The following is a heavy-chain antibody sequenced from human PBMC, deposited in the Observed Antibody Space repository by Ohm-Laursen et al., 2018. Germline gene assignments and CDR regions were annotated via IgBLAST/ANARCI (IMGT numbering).Heavy chain of an antibody. CDR3: ARSNYDSSGNAFDI. Sequence: SLRLSCAASGFTFSSYWMSWVRQAPGKGLEWVANIKQDGSEKYYVDSVKGRFTISRDNAKNSLYLQMNSLRAEDTAVYYCARSNYDSSGNAFDIWGQGTMVTVSS. V-gene: IGHV3-7*01. CDR2: IKQDGSEK. CDR1: GFTFSSYW. D-gene: IGHD3-22*01. J-gene: IGHJ3*02.